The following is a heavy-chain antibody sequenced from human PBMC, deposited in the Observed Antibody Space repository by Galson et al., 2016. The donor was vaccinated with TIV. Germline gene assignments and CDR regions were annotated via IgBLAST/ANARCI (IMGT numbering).Heavy chain of an antibody. V-gene: IGHV3-30*03. CDR1: GFTFSSYN. CDR2: IAHDGSYK. D-gene: IGHD3-16*01. J-gene: IGHJ3*02. CDR3: ARDGARVGAHDAFDI. Sequence: SLRLSCAASGFTFSSYNMHWVRQAPGKGLEWVAVIAHDGSYKHYAGSVKGRFIVSRDNSKTTLDLQMNSLGAEDTALYYCARDGARVGAHDAFDIWGQGTMVTVSS.